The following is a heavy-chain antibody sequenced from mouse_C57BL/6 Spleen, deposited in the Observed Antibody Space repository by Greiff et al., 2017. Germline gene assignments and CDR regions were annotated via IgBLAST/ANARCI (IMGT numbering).Heavy chain of an antibody. Sequence: VQLQQSGAELARPGASVKLSCKASGYTFTSYGISWVKQRTGQGREWIGVIYPRSGNTHYNEKFKGKATLTADKSSSTAYMELRSLTSEDSAVYDCAREVCYSSSYDAMDYWGQGTSVTVSS. CDR3: AREVCYSSSYDAMDY. D-gene: IGHD1-1*01. CDR1: GYTFTSYG. J-gene: IGHJ4*01. V-gene: IGHV1-81*01. CDR2: IYPRSGNT.